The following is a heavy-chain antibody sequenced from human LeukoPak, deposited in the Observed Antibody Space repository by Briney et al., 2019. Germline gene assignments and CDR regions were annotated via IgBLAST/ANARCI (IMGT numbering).Heavy chain of an antibody. D-gene: IGHD6-19*01. V-gene: IGHV3-7*01. CDR1: GFTFSSYR. CDR2: IKQDGSEK. Sequence: PGGSLRLSCAASGFTFSSYRMSWVRQAPGKGLEWVANIKQDGSEKYYVDSVKGRFTISRDNAKNSLYLQMNSLRAEDTAVYYCARPGIAVAGTYAFDIWGQGTMVTVSS. J-gene: IGHJ3*02. CDR3: ARPGIAVAGTYAFDI.